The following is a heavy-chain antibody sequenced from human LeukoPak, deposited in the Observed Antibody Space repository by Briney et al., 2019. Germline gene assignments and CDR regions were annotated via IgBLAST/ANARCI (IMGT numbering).Heavy chain of an antibody. CDR1: GFTFSSYS. Sequence: GGSLRLSCAASGFTFSSYSMNWVRQAPGKGLEWVSSISTSSSYLYYADSVKGRSTISRDNAKNSLYLQMNSLRAEDTAVYYCARDSEDRYCSSTSCSRGYYYYYMDVWGKGTTVTVSS. D-gene: IGHD2-2*01. J-gene: IGHJ6*03. V-gene: IGHV3-21*01. CDR2: ISTSSSYL. CDR3: ARDSEDRYCSSTSCSRGYYYYYMDV.